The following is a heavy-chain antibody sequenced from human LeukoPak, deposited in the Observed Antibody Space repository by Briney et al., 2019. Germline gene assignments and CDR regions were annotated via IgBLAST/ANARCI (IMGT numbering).Heavy chain of an antibody. V-gene: IGHV3-30-3*01. D-gene: IGHD3-22*01. Sequence: GGSLRLSCAASGFTFSSYAMHWVRQAPGKGLEWVAVISYDGSNKYYADSVKGRFTISRDNSKNTLYLQMNSLRAEDTAVYYCAGEVARGYRSMYYFDYWGQGTLVTVSS. CDR3: AGEVARGYRSMYYFDY. CDR1: GFTFSSYA. CDR2: ISYDGSNK. J-gene: IGHJ4*02.